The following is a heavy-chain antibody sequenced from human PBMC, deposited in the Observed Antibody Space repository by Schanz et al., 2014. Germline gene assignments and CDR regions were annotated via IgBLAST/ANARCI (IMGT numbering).Heavy chain of an antibody. J-gene: IGHJ4*02. CDR3: ARGGFFDSTSFDS. D-gene: IGHD2-2*01. Sequence: QVQLVQSGAEVKKPGASVKVSCKASGYTFTSYYMHWVRQAPGQGLEWMGIINPSGGSTSYAQKFQGRVTMTRNTSITTAYLELSSLRSGDTAVYYCARGGFFDSTSFDSWGQGTLVTVSS. CDR2: INPSGGST. CDR1: GYTFTSYY. V-gene: IGHV1-46*03.